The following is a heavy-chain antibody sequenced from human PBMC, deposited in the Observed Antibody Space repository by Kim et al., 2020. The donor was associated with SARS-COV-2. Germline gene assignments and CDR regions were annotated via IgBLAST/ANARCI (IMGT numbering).Heavy chain of an antibody. CDR2: IYYSGST. J-gene: IGHJ4*02. D-gene: IGHD6-19*01. Sequence: SETLSLTCTVSGGSISSSSYYWGWIRQPPGKGLEWIGSIYYSGSTYYNPSLKSRVTISVDTSKNQFSLKLSSVTAADTAVYYCARHKRVSSGWHNVQHFDYWGQGTLVTVSS. CDR1: GGSISSSSYY. CDR3: ARHKRVSSGWHNVQHFDY. V-gene: IGHV4-39*01.